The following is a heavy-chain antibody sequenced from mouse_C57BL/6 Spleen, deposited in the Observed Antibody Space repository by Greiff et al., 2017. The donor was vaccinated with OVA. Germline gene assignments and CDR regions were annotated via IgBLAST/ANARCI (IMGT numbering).Heavy chain of an antibody. D-gene: IGHD1-1*01. CDR3: ARHGSSYWFAY. J-gene: IGHJ3*01. CDR1: GFSLTSYG. CDR2: IWSGGST. V-gene: IGHV2-2*01. Sequence: VQLQQSGPGLVQPSQSLSITCTVSGFSLTSYGVHWVRQSPGKGLEWLGVIWSGGSTDYNAAFISRLSICKDNSKSQVFLKMNSLQADYTAIYYCARHGSSYWFAYWGQGTLVTVSA.